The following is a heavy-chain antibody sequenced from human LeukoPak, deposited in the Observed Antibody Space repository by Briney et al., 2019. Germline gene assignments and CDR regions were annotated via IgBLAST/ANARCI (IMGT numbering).Heavy chain of an antibody. Sequence: VASVKVSCKASGYTFNTYNINWVRQAPGQGLEWMGWISTYNDNTNYAQKFQGRVTMTTDTSTSTAYMELRSLRSDDTAVYYCARQSTRLFNTGSYYPPPAYDYWGQGTLVIVSS. CDR1: GYTFNTYN. CDR3: ARQSTRLFNTGSYYPPPAYDY. V-gene: IGHV1-18*01. J-gene: IGHJ4*02. CDR2: ISTYNDNT. D-gene: IGHD1-26*01.